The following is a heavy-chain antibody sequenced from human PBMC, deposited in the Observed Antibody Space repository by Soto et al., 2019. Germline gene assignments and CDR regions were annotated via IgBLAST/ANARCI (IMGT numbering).Heavy chain of an antibody. CDR1: GYTFTSYG. CDR2: ISAYNGNT. J-gene: IGHJ6*02. D-gene: IGHD2-15*01. CDR3: ARCSGGSCYSYYYGMDV. V-gene: IGHV1-18*01. Sequence: ASVKVSCKASGYTFTSYGISWVRQAPGQGLEWMGWISAYNGNTNYAQKLQGRVTMTTDTSTSTAYMELRILRSDDTAVYYCARCSGGSCYSYYYGMDVWGQGTTVTVSS.